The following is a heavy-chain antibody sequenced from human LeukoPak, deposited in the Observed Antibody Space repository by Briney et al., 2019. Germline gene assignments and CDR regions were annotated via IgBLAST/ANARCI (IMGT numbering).Heavy chain of an antibody. CDR3: AREGVDWNHSVYYFDY. J-gene: IGHJ4*02. Sequence: ASVKVSCKASGYAFTGYYMHWVRQAPGQGLEWMGWINPNSGGTNYAQKFQGRVTMTRDTSISTAYMELSRLRSDDTAVYYCAREGVDWNHSVYYFDYWGQGTLVTVSS. CDR2: INPNSGGT. V-gene: IGHV1-2*02. D-gene: IGHD1-1*01. CDR1: GYAFTGYY.